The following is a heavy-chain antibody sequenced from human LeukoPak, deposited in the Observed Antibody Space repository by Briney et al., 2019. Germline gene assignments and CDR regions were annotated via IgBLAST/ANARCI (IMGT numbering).Heavy chain of an antibody. V-gene: IGHV3-30*18. CDR3: AKDRVRQAPYYYGMDV. Sequence: GRSLRLSCAASGFTFSSYGMHWVLQAPGKGLEWVAVISYDGSNKYYADSVKGRFTISRDNSKNTLYLQMNSLRAEDTAVYYCAKDRVRQAPYYYGMDVWGQGTTVTVSS. D-gene: IGHD3-10*01. CDR1: GFTFSSYG. CDR2: ISYDGSNK. J-gene: IGHJ6*02.